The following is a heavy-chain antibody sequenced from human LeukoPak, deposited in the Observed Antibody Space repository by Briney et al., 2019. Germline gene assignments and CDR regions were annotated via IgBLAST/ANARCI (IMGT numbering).Heavy chain of an antibody. D-gene: IGHD6-13*01. V-gene: IGHV1-46*01. Sequence: ASVKVSCKASGYTFTSYYMHWVRQAPGQGLEWMGIINPSGGSTSYAQKFQGRVTMTRDTSTSTVYMELSSLRSDDTAVYYCECIAAAGTDDYWGQGTLVTVSS. CDR1: GYTFTSYY. J-gene: IGHJ4*02. CDR3: ECIAAAGTDDY. CDR2: INPSGGST.